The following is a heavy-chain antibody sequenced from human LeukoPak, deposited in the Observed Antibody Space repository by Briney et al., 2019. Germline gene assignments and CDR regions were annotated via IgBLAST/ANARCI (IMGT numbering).Heavy chain of an antibody. J-gene: IGHJ4*02. V-gene: IGHV3-7*01. D-gene: IGHD3-22*01. Sequence: QPGGSLGLSCAASGFTFSGYWMSWVRQAPGKGLEWVANINLDGSVRHYVDSARGRFTISRVNAKNSLYLQMNSLRAEDTALYYCATSDDSSGSDWGQGTLVTVSS. CDR2: INLDGSVR. CDR1: GFTFSGYW. CDR3: ATSDDSSGSD.